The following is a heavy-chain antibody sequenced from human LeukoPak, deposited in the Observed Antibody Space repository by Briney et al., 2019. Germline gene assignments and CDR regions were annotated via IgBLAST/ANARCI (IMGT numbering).Heavy chain of an antibody. Sequence: PGGSLRLSCAASGCTFRTYVMHWVRQAPGKGLEWVALISDDGTKKYYGESVKGRFTISRDNSMHTVHLQMNSLRVEDTAVYYCARGLYGDYGYYFDSWGQGTQVTVSS. CDR2: ISDDGTKK. V-gene: IGHV3-30*04. CDR1: GCTFRTYV. J-gene: IGHJ4*02. D-gene: IGHD4-17*01. CDR3: ARGLYGDYGYYFDS.